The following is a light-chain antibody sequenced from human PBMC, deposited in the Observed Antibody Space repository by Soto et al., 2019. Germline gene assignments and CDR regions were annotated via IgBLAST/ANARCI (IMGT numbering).Light chain of an antibody. Sequence: EIQMTQSPSTLSGSVGERVTITCRASQTISSWLAWYQQKPGNAPKLLIYKASTLKSGVPSRFSGSGSGTEFTLTISSLQPDDFAAYYCQHYSSYSEAFGQGTKVELK. V-gene: IGKV1-5*03. J-gene: IGKJ1*01. CDR3: QHYSSYSEA. CDR1: QTISSW. CDR2: KAS.